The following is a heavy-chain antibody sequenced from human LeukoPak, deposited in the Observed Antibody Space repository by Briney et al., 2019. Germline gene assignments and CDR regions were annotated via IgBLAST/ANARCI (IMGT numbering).Heavy chain of an antibody. CDR2: IDPSDSDT. V-gene: IGHV5-10-1*01. CDR1: GYSFTSHW. CDR3: ARQGDYYDSSGYGLDI. J-gene: IGHJ3*02. Sequence: GESLKISCKGSGYSFTSHWINWVRQMPGKGLEWVGKIDPSDSDTIYSPSFHGHVTISADKSISTAYLQWSSLKASDTAMYYCARQGDYYDSSGYGLDIWGQGTLVTVSS. D-gene: IGHD3-22*01.